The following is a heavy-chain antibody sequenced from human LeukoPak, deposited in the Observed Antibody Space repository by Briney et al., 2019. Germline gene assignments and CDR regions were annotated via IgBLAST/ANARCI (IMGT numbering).Heavy chain of an antibody. V-gene: IGHV4-59*01. Sequence: SETLSLTCTVSGGSISSYYWSWIRQPPGKGLEWTGYIYYSGSTNYNPSLKSRVTISIDTSKNQFSLKLSSVTAADTAVYYCARGVYYDFWSGYYASEGNWFDPWGQGTLVTVSS. CDR3: ARGVYYDFWSGYYASEGNWFDP. CDR2: IYYSGST. J-gene: IGHJ5*02. CDR1: GGSISSYY. D-gene: IGHD3-3*01.